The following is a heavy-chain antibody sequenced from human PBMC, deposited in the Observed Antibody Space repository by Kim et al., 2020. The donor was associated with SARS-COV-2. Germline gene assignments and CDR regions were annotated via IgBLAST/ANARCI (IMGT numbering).Heavy chain of an antibody. V-gene: IGHV3-64D*09. J-gene: IGHJ4*02. CDR1: GFTFSSYA. D-gene: IGHD2-15*01. CDR3: VKDFPVVVAATDFDY. CDR2: ISSNGGST. Sequence: GGSLRLSCSASGFTFSSYAMHWVRQAPGKGLEYVSAISSNGGSTYYADSVKGRFTISRDNSKNTLYLQMSSLRAEDTAVYYCVKDFPVVVAATDFDYWGQGTLVTVSS.